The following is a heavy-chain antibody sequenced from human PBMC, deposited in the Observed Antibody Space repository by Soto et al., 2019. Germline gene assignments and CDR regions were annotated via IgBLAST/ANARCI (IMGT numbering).Heavy chain of an antibody. CDR3: ARPRYDGSGTPFDH. D-gene: IGHD3-22*01. CDR2: INSEGGNT. J-gene: IGHJ4*02. CDR1: GFTFSSYW. Sequence: GGSLRLSCAASGFTFSSYWMHWVRQAPGKGLVWVSGINSEGGNTDYADSVKGRFIMSRDNAKNTLYLQMNSLRAEDTAVYYCARPRYDGSGTPFDHWGLGTLVTVSS. V-gene: IGHV3-74*01.